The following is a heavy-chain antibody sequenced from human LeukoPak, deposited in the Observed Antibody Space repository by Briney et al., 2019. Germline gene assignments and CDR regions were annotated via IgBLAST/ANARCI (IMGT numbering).Heavy chain of an antibody. D-gene: IGHD1-7*01. CDR2: ISYDGSNK. CDR3: ARDSGNYLDAFDI. V-gene: IGHV3-30*03. J-gene: IGHJ3*02. CDR1: GFTFSSYG. Sequence: GGSLRLSCAASGFTFSSYGIHWVRQAPGKGLEWVAVISYDGSNKYYADSVKGRFTISRDNAKNSLYLQMNSLRAEDTAVYYCARDSGNYLDAFDIWGQGTMVTVSS.